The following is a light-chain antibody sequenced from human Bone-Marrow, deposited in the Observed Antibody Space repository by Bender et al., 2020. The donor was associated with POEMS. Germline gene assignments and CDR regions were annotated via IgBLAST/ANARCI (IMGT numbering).Light chain of an antibody. J-gene: IGLJ2*01. V-gene: IGLV2-11*01. CDR3: SSYAGSNTVV. CDR1: SSDVGGYNY. Sequence: QSALTQPRSVSGSPGQSVTISCTGTSSDVGGYNYVSWYQQYPGKAPKVIIYEANKRPSGVSNRFSGSKSGNTASLTVSGLQAGDEADYYCSSYAGSNTVVFGGGTKLTVL. CDR2: EAN.